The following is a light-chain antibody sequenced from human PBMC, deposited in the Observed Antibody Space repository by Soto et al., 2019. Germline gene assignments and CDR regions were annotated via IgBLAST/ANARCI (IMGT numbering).Light chain of an antibody. V-gene: IGKV1-39*01. CDR3: QQSYSTPRT. J-gene: IGKJ1*01. Sequence: DIQMTHSPSSLSASVGDRVTITSRASQSISSYLNWYQQKPGRALKLLIYAASSLQSGVPSRYSGSGSGTDFTLTFSSLQPEDFATYYCQQSYSTPRTFGQGTKVDIK. CDR1: QSISSY. CDR2: AAS.